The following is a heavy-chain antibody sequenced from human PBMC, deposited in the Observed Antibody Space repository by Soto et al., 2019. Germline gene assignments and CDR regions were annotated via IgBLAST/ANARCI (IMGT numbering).Heavy chain of an antibody. CDR1: GYTFTSYG. D-gene: IGHD6-25*01. Sequence: QVQLVQSGAEVKKPGASVKVSCKASGYTFTSYGISWVRQAPGQGLERMGWISAYNGNTNYAQKLQGRVTITTDTSTSTAYMELRSLRSDDTAVYYCAREAIYSSGEGEYYMDVWGKGTTVTVSS. V-gene: IGHV1-18*01. CDR3: AREAIYSSGEGEYYMDV. CDR2: ISAYNGNT. J-gene: IGHJ6*03.